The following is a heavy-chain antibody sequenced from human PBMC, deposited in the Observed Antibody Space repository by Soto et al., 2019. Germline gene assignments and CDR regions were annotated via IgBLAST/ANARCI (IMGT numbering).Heavy chain of an antibody. Sequence: QVQLVQSGAEVKKPGSSVKVSCKASGGTFSSYAISWVRQAPGQGLEWMGGIIPIFGTANYAQKFQGRVTITADESTSTAYMELSSLRSEDTAVYYCASSYCGGDFYTSYFYYSGMDVWGQGTTVTVSS. CDR3: ASSYCGGDFYTSYFYYSGMDV. D-gene: IGHD2-21*02. V-gene: IGHV1-69*01. CDR2: IIPIFGTA. CDR1: GGTFSSYA. J-gene: IGHJ6*02.